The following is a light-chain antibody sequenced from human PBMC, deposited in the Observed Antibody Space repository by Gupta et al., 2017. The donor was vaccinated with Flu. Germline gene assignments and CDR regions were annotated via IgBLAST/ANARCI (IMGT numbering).Light chain of an antibody. J-gene: IGLJ3*02. CDR2: DVS. CDR1: SSDVGGYSS. V-gene: IGLV2-11*01. CDR3: CSRAGRNTWV. Sequence: QSALTQPRPVSGSPGQSVTILCTGTSSDVGGYSSVSWYQQYPDKAPKLMVFDVSERPSGVPDRFSGSKSGNTASLTISGLQAEDEADYYCCSRAGRNTWVFGGGTRLTVL.